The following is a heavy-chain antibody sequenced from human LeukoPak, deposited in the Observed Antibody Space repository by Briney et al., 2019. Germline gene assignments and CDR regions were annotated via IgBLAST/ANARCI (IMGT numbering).Heavy chain of an antibody. CDR3: ARDEYYRSFKNYGMDV. V-gene: IGHV3-74*01. Sequence: GGSLRLSCAASGFTLSSYWMHWVRQAPGKGLVWVSRINSEGSSTSYADSVKGRFTISRDNSKNTLYLQMNSLRAEDTAVYYCARDEYYRSFKNYGMDVWGQGTTVTVSS. CDR1: GFTLSSYW. J-gene: IGHJ6*02. D-gene: IGHD3-10*01. CDR2: INSEGSST.